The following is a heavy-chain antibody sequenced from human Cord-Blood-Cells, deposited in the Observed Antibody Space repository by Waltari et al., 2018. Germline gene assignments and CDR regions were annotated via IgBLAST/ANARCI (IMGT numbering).Heavy chain of an antibody. J-gene: IGHJ4*02. Sequence: EVQLVESGGGLVTPGGSLRPSCAASGFTFRSYSMHWVRQAPGKGLEWVSSISSSSSYIYYADSVKGRFTISRDNAKNSLYLQMNSLRAEDTAVYYCARDRSYYDYWGQGTLVTVSS. CDR2: ISSSSSYI. CDR1: GFTFRSYS. CDR3: ARDRSYYDY. V-gene: IGHV3-21*01.